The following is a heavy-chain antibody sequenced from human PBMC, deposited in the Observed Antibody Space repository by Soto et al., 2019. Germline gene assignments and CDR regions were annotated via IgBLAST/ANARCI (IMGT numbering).Heavy chain of an antibody. J-gene: IGHJ6*02. CDR2: ISYDGSNK. CDR1: GFTFSSYG. D-gene: IGHD3-3*01. Sequence: SLRLSCAASGFTFSSYGMHWVRQAPGKGLEWVAVISYDGSNKYYADSVKGRFTISRDNSKNTLYLQMNSLRAEDTAVYYCAKDLTIFGVDPYYYYGMDVWGQGTTVTVSS. CDR3: AKDLTIFGVDPYYYYGMDV. V-gene: IGHV3-30*18.